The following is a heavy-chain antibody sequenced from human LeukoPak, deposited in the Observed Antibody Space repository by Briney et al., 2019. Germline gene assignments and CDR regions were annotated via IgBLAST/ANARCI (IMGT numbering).Heavy chain of an antibody. CDR1: GGSISSSSYC. V-gene: IGHV4-39*01. CDR3: ASVYQSY. J-gene: IGHJ4*02. Sequence: PSETLSLTCSVSGGSISSSSYCWGWIRQPPGKGLEWIASISHSGSTYYNPSLKSRVTISVDMSKNQFSLKLSSVTAADTAVYYCASVYQSYWGQGTLVTVSS. D-gene: IGHD3-16*01. CDR2: ISHSGST.